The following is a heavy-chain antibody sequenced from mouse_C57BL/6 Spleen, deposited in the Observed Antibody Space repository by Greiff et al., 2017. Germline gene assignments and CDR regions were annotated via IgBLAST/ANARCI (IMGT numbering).Heavy chain of an antibody. CDR3: TAYYYGSSYGYFDY. Sequence: EVQLVESGGGLVQPGGSMKLSCVASGFTFSNYWMNWVRQSPEKGLEWVAQIRLKSDNYATHYAESVKGRFTISRDDSKSSVYLQMNNLRAEDTGIYYCTAYYYGSSYGYFDYWGQGTTLTVSS. V-gene: IGHV6-3*01. CDR2: IRLKSDNYAT. D-gene: IGHD1-1*01. J-gene: IGHJ2*01. CDR1: GFTFSNYW.